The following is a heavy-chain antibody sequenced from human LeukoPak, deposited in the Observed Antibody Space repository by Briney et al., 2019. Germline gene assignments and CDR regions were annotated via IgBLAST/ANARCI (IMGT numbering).Heavy chain of an antibody. CDR3: ARDSHAGYYYDSSGYWDAFDI. J-gene: IGHJ3*02. V-gene: IGHV3-7*01. Sequence: GGSLRLSCAASGFTLSSYWMSWVRQAPGKGLEWVANIKQDGSEKYYVDSVKGRFTISRDNAKNSLYLQMNSLRAEDTAVYYCARDSHAGYYYDSSGYWDAFDIWGQGTMVTVSS. CDR1: GFTLSSYW. D-gene: IGHD3-22*01. CDR2: IKQDGSEK.